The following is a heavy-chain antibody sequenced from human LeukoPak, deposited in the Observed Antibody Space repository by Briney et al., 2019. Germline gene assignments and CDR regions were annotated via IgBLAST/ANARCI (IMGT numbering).Heavy chain of an antibody. CDR1: GGTFSSYA. CDR3: ARDTIFGVVIENYYYYGMDV. D-gene: IGHD3-3*01. V-gene: IGHV1-69*04. Sequence: SVKVSCKASGGTFSSYAISWVRQAPGQGLEWMGRIIPIFGIANYAQKFLGRVTITADKSTSTAYMELSSLRSEDTAVYYCARDTIFGVVIENYYYYGMDVWGQGTTVTVSS. J-gene: IGHJ6*02. CDR2: IIPIFGIA.